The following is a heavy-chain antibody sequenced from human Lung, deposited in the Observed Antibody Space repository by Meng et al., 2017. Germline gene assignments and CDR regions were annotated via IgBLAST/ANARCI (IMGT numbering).Heavy chain of an antibody. CDR3: ARGTPGRSYANY. CDR2: LGAHDGDT. V-gene: IGHV1-18*01. D-gene: IGHD1-26*01. CDR1: DYTFTGYG. J-gene: IGHJ4*02. Sequence: QDHPVQAGREGKKPGASGKGACKASDYTFTGYGVSWVRQAPGQGLEWMAWLGAHDGDTSFGPKFQGRVTVTADRPTATAYMELRSLRFDDTAVYYCARGTPGRSYANYWGPGTLVTVSS.